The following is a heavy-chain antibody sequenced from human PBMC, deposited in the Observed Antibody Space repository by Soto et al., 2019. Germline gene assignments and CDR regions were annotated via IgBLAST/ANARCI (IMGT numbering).Heavy chain of an antibody. V-gene: IGHV3-33*01. CDR3: AREPGGITQTKERTHGMDV. CDR1: GFTFSSYG. J-gene: IGHJ6*02. CDR2: IWYDGSNK. Sequence: QVQLVASGGGVVQPGRSLRLSCAASGFTFSSYGMHWVRQAPGTGLEWVAVIWYDGSNKYYADSVKGRFTISRDNSKNTLELQMNSLRAEDTAVYYCAREPGGITQTKERTHGMDVWGQGTTVTVS. D-gene: IGHD3-16*01.